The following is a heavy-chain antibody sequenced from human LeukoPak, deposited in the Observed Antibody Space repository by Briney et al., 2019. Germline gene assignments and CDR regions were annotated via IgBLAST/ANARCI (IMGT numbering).Heavy chain of an antibody. J-gene: IGHJ6*02. Sequence: GGSLRLSCAASGFTFRSYIMHRVRQVSGKGPVWVARISSDGGHTVYADSVKGRFTISRDNAKNTLDLQMNSLRVEDTAVYYCVRDGNYDLDVWGQGTTVTVSS. D-gene: IGHD3-3*01. CDR3: VRDGNYDLDV. CDR2: ISSDGGHT. V-gene: IGHV3-74*03. CDR1: GFTFRSYI.